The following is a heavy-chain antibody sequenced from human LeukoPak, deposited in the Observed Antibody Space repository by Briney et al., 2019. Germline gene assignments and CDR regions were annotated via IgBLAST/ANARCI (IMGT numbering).Heavy chain of an antibody. D-gene: IGHD3-3*01. CDR2: MRCDGNNK. V-gene: IGHV3-30*02. J-gene: IGHJ4*02. CDR3: AKGPITIFGVVHFDY. Sequence: SGGSLRLSCAASGFTLRSYGMHGVRQARGRGLEGVAFMRCDGNNKYYGDSVKGRFTISRDNSKNTLYLQMNSLSAEDTAVYYCAKGPITIFGVVHFDYWGQGTLVTVSS. CDR1: GFTLRSYG.